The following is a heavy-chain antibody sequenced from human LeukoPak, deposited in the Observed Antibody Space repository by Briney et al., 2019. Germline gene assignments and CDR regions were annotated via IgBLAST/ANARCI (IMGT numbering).Heavy chain of an antibody. CDR1: GYTFTSYG. V-gene: IGHV1-18*01. Sequence: ASVKVSCKASGYTFTSYGISWARQAPGQGLEWMGWISAYNGNTNYAQKLQGRVTMTTDTSTSTAYMDLRSLRSDGTAVYYCARDGGYNWNDRNDFWGQGTLVTVSS. J-gene: IGHJ4*02. D-gene: IGHD1-1*01. CDR2: ISAYNGNT. CDR3: ARDGGYNWNDRNDF.